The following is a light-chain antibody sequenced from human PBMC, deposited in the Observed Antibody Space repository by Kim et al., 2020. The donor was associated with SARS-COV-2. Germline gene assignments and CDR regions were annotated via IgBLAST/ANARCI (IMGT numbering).Light chain of an antibody. CDR2: RAS. CDR3: QQFSMWPLT. CDR1: QTVDRN. J-gene: IGKJ4*01. Sequence: EIVMTQSPATLSVSPGERVTLSCRASQTVDRNLAWYQQKGGQPPRLLIYRASTRATDIPDRFSGSGSGTEFTLTIPSLRSEDSGNYYCQQFSMWPLTFGGGTKVDIK. V-gene: IGKV3-15*01.